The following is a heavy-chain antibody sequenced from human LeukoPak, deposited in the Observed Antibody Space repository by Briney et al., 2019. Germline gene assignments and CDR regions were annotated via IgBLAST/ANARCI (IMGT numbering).Heavy chain of an antibody. Sequence: PGGSLRLSCVASGFTFSSYAMNWVRQAPGKGLEWVSGISGSGVSTYYADSVEGRFTISRDNSKNTLYLRMNSLRAEDTAVYYCAKRGDGYNTYYFDYWGQGTLVTVSS. CDR1: GFTFSSYA. CDR3: AKRGDGYNTYYFDY. J-gene: IGHJ4*02. CDR2: ISGSGVST. V-gene: IGHV3-23*01. D-gene: IGHD5-24*01.